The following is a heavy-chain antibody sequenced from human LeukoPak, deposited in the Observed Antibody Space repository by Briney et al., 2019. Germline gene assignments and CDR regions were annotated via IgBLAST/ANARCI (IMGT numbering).Heavy chain of an antibody. CDR1: GYTFTSYY. Sequence: ASVKVSCKASGYTFTSYYMHWVRQAPGQGLEWMGIINPSGGSTSYAQKFQGRVTMTRDTSTSTVYMELSSLRSEDTAVYYCATWGGITGPYYYYYMDVWGKGTTVTISS. D-gene: IGHD3-10*01. CDR2: INPSGGST. J-gene: IGHJ6*03. CDR3: ATWGGITGPYYYYYMDV. V-gene: IGHV1-46*01.